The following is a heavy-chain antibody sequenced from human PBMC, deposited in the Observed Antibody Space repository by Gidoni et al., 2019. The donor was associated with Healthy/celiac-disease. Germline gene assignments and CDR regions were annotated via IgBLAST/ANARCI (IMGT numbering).Heavy chain of an antibody. D-gene: IGHD1-26*01. CDR3: ARRETHSQPRYYYYGMDV. CDR2: IYSGGST. J-gene: IGHJ6*02. V-gene: IGHV3-66*01. Sequence: EVQLVESGGGLVQPGGSLRLSCAASGFTVSSNYMSWVRQAPGKGLEWVSVIYSGGSTYYADSVKGRFTISRDNSKNTLYLQMNSLRAEDTAVYYCARRETHSQPRYYYYGMDVWGQGTTVTVSS. CDR1: GFTVSSNY.